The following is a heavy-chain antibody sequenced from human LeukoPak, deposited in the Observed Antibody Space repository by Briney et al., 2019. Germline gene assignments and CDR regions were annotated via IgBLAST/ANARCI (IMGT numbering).Heavy chain of an antibody. D-gene: IGHD6-13*01. CDR3: ARDSSSWYNDAFDI. CDR2: IKQDGSEK. Sequence: GGSLRLSCAASGFTFSSYWMSWVRQAPGKGLEWVANIKQDGSEKYYVDSVKGRFTISRDNAKNSLYLQMNSLRAEDTAVYYCARDSSSWYNDAFDIWGQGTMVTVSS. V-gene: IGHV3-7*03. J-gene: IGHJ3*02. CDR1: GFTFSSYW.